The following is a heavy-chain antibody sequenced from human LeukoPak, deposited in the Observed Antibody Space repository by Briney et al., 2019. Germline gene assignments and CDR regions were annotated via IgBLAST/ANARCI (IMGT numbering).Heavy chain of an antibody. Sequence: XXSXXCXVSGGSISSSSSYWAWIRQPPGKGLEWIGYIYYSGSTNYNPSLKSRVTISVDTAKNQFSLKLSSVTAADTAGYXXXXXXRYSSGWYRWFDPWGQGTLVTVSS. D-gene: IGHD6-19*01. J-gene: IGHJ5*02. V-gene: IGHV4-61*05. CDR3: XXXXRYSSGWYRWFDP. CDR1: GGSISSSSSY. CDR2: IYYSGST.